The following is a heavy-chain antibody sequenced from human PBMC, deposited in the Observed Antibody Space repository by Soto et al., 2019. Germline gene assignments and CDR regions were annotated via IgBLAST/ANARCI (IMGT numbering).Heavy chain of an antibody. CDR1: GLPFYVFV. J-gene: IGHJ6*02. D-gene: IGHD4-17*01. Sequence: GGSLRLSCAASGLPFYVFVMMWVRRDTGQGPECVSNISKDGSEKYYVDTVKGRFTISRDNAKNSLYLQMNSLRAEDTAVYYCARDMTTQGGHHIYYYGMDVWGQGTTVTVSS. CDR2: ISKDGSEK. V-gene: IGHV3-7*03. CDR3: ARDMTTQGGHHIYYYGMDV.